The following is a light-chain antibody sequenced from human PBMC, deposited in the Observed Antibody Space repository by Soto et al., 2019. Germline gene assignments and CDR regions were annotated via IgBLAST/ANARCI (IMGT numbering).Light chain of an antibody. J-gene: IGKJ3*01. V-gene: IGKV3-20*01. Sequence: EIVLTQSPGTLSLSPGERATLSCRASQSVSSSYLAWYQQKPGQAPRLLIYGASSRATGIPDRFSGSGSGTDFTLTISRLEPEDFAVYYCQQYGSWVTFGPGTKVDTK. CDR1: QSVSSSY. CDR3: QQYGSWVT. CDR2: GAS.